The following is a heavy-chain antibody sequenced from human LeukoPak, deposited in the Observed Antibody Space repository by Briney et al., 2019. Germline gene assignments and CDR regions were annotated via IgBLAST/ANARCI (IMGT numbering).Heavy chain of an antibody. CDR1: GFTFSSYW. Sequence: PGGSLRLSCAASGFTFSSYWMHWVRQAPGKGLVWVSRINSDGSSRSYADSVKGRFTISRDNAKNTLYLQMNSLRAEDTAVYYCVRLGSTSPGNWYKLFDPWGQGTLVTVSS. D-gene: IGHD2-2*01. CDR3: VRLGSTSPGNWYKLFDP. CDR2: INSDGSSR. V-gene: IGHV3-74*01. J-gene: IGHJ5*02.